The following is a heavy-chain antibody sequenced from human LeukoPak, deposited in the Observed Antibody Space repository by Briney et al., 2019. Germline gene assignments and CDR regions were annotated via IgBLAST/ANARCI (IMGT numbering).Heavy chain of an antibody. CDR2: ISSSSSTI. Sequence: GGSLRLSCAASGFTFSSYSMNWVRQAPGKGLEWVSYISSSSSTIYYADSVKGRFTISRDNAKNSLYLQMNSLRAEDTAVYYCARENVVRWGKKGGAFDIWGQGTMVTVSS. CDR3: ARENVVRWGKKGGAFDI. V-gene: IGHV3-48*01. J-gene: IGHJ3*02. CDR1: GFTFSSYS. D-gene: IGHD3-10*01.